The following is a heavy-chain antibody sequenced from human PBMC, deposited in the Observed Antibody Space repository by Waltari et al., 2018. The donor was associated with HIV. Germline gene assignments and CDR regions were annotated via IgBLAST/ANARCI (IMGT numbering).Heavy chain of an antibody. D-gene: IGHD3-16*01. Sequence: EVQLVESGGGLVQPGRSLRLSCAASGFTFVNYAMHWVRQAPGKGLEWVSGISWNSGSIGYADSVKGRFTISRDNAKNSLYLQMNSLRAEDTALYYCAKDGQFAAPWGQGTLVTVSS. CDR3: AKDGQFAAP. V-gene: IGHV3-9*01. CDR2: ISWNSGSI. J-gene: IGHJ5*02. CDR1: GFTFVNYA.